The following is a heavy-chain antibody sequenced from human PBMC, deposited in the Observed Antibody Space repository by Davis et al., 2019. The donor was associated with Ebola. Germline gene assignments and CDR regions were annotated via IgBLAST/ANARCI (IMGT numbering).Heavy chain of an antibody. J-gene: IGHJ6*03. V-gene: IGHV4-61*08. CDR3: SRSVVVVPAAIPNYYYYYMDV. Sequence: SETLSLTCTVSGGSISSGGYYWSWIRQPPGKGLEWIGYIYYSGSTNYNPSLKSRVTISVDTSKNQFSLKLSSVTAADTAVYYCSRSVVVVPAAIPNYYYYYMDVWGKGTTVTVSS. CDR2: IYYSGST. CDR1: GGSISSGGYY. D-gene: IGHD2-2*02.